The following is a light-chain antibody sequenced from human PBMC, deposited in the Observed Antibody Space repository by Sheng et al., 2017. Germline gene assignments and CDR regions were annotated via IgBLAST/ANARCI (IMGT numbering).Light chain of an antibody. CDR1: QSVSHSY. CDR2: GAS. Sequence: EILLTQSPGTLSLSPGERATLSCRASQSVSHSYLAWYQQRPGQAPRLLIYGASTRATGIPDRFSGSGSGTDFTLTISRLEPEDFAVYYCQQYGSSLPWTFGQGTKVEIK. CDR3: QQYGSSLPWT. J-gene: IGKJ1*01. V-gene: IGKV3-20*01.